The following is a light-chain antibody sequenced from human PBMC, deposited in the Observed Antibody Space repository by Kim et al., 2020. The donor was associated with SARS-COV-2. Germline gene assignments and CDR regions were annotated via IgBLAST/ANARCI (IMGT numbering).Light chain of an antibody. CDR2: GKN. J-gene: IGLJ2*01. CDR3: NSRDSNDNVV. Sequence: VAWGQTVRITCQGDSLRSYYATGYQQKPGQAPILVIYGKNNRPSGIPDRFSGSSSGNTASLTITGTQAGDEADYYCNSRDSNDNVVFGGGTQLTVL. CDR1: SLRSYY. V-gene: IGLV3-19*01.